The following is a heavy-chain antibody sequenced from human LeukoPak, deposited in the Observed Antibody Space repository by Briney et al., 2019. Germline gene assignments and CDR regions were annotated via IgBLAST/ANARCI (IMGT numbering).Heavy chain of an antibody. CDR3: AKTRGIVVVPAATTNSDFDY. V-gene: IGHV3-23*01. CDR2: ISGSGGST. Sequence: GGSLRLSCAASGFTFSSYAMSWVRQAPGKGLEWVSAISGSGGSTYYAGSVKGRFTISRDNSKNTLYLQMNSLRAEDTAVYYCAKTRGIVVVPAATTNSDFDYWGQGTLVTVSP. D-gene: IGHD2-2*01. J-gene: IGHJ4*02. CDR1: GFTFSSYA.